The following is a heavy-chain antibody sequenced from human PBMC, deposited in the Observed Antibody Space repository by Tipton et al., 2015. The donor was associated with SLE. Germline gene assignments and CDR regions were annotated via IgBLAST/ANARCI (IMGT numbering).Heavy chain of an antibody. CDR3: AREAYSSGPWDFDY. CDR2: IYYSGST. J-gene: IGHJ4*02. V-gene: IGHV4-39*07. Sequence: LRLSCTVSGGSISSSSYYWGWIRQPPGKGLEWIGSIYYSGSTYYNPSLKSRVTISVDTSKNQFSLKLSSVTAADTAVYYCAREAYSSGPWDFDYWGQGTLVTVSS. D-gene: IGHD6-19*01. CDR1: GGSISSSSYY.